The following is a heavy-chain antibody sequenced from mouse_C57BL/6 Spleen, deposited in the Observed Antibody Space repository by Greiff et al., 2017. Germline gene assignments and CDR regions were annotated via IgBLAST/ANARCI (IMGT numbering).Heavy chain of an antibody. CDR1: GFTFSDYY. D-gene: IGHD1-1*01. V-gene: IGHV5-16*01. CDR2: INYDGSST. J-gene: IGHJ1*03. CDR3: ARDEDCGSTEWYFDV. Sequence: EVQLVESEGGLVQPGSSMKLSCTASGFTFSDYYMAWVRQVPEQGLEWVANINYDGSSTYYLDSLKSRFIIEGDNAKNNLYLQKSSLKAGDTATDYGARDEDCGSTEWYFDVWGTGTTGTVSS.